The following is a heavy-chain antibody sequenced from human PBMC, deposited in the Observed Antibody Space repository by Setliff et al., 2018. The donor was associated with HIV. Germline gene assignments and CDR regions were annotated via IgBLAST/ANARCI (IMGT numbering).Heavy chain of an antibody. Sequence: SETLSLTCAVSGASIRSGVYYWSWIRQPAGKGPEWIGHIFPSGSTNYSPSLKSRITISMDTSKNQFSLKLSSVTAADTAVYYWARDPFMATIRYAFDIWGQGTMVTVSS. CDR1: GASIRSGVYY. D-gene: IGHD5-12*01. J-gene: IGHJ3*02. V-gene: IGHV4-61*09. CDR3: ARDPFMATIRYAFDI. CDR2: IFPSGST.